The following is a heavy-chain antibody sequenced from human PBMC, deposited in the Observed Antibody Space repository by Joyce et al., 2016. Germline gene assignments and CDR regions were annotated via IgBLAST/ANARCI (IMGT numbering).Heavy chain of an antibody. D-gene: IGHD3-10*01. CDR2: ISGIGATT. Sequence: EVQLLESGGGLVQPGGSLRLSCAASGFPFSIFAMTWGRRIPGRGREGVSRISGIGATTYYADSVKGRFIFSRDNSKNMLYLQMHSLRAEDTAVYYCAKRGLTSLSGYSYYYMDVWGKGTTVTVSS. CDR3: AKRGLTSLSGYSYYYMDV. J-gene: IGHJ6*03. CDR1: GFPFSIFA. V-gene: IGHV3-23*01.